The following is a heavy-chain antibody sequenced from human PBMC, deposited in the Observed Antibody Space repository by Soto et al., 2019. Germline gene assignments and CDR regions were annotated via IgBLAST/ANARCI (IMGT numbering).Heavy chain of an antibody. CDR2: IYYSGST. D-gene: IGHD4-4*01. Sequence: QVQLQESGPGLVKPSETLSLTCTVSGGSISSYYWSWIRQPPGKGLEWIGYIYYSGSTNYNPSLKSRVTISVDTSKNQFSLKLSSVTAADTAVYYCARDNYDYYYYYMDVWGKGTTVTVSS. V-gene: IGHV4-59*01. CDR3: ARDNYDYYYYYMDV. J-gene: IGHJ6*03. CDR1: GGSISSYY.